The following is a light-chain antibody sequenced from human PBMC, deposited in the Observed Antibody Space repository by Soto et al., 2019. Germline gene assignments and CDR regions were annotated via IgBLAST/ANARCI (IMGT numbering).Light chain of an antibody. J-gene: IGLJ2*01. Sequence: QSALTQPASVSGSPGQWITISCTGTSSDVGGYNSVSWYQQHPGKAPKLMIYDVSNRPSGVSNRFSGSKSGNTASLTISGLQAEEEADYYCSSYTSSSTLVVFGGGTKLTVL. CDR2: DVS. CDR3: SSYTSSSTLVV. V-gene: IGLV2-14*01. CDR1: SSDVGGYNS.